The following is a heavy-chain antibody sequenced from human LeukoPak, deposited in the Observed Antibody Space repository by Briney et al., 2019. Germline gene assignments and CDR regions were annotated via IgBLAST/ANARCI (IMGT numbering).Heavy chain of an antibody. V-gene: IGHV1-69*13. CDR3: ASDRNRCYDILTGYSNWFDP. D-gene: IGHD3-9*01. J-gene: IGHJ5*02. CDR1: GGTFSSYA. Sequence: ASVKVSCKASGGTFSSYAISWVRQAPGQGLEWMGGIIPIFGTANYAQKFQGRVTITADESTSTAYMELSSLRSEDTAVYYCASDRNRCYDILTGYSNWFDPWGQGTLVTVSS. CDR2: IIPIFGTA.